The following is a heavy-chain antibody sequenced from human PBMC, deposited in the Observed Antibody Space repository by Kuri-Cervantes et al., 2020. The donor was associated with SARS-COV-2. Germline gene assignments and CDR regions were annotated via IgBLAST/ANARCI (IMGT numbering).Heavy chain of an antibody. CDR2: IYHSGST. CDR1: GGSFSGYY. CDR3: ARRGAGSSSAAFDI. V-gene: IGHV4-38-2*01. D-gene: IGHD6-6*01. J-gene: IGHJ3*02. Sequence: SETLSLTCAVYGGSFSGYYWGWIRQPPGKGLEWIGSIYHSGSTYYNPSLKSRVTISVDTSKNQISLKLSSVTAADTAVYYCARRGAGSSSAAFDIWGQGTMVTVSS.